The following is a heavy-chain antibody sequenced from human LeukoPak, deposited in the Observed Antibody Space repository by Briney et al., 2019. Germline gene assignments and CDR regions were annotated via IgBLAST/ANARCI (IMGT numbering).Heavy chain of an antibody. Sequence: ASVKVSCNASGYTFTSYYMHWVRQAPGQGLEWMGIINPSGGSTNNAQKFQGRVTMTRDASTSTVYMELSSLRSEDTAVYYCARDQRGERYSDWLLSSFDAFDIWGQGTMVTVSS. CDR2: INPSGGST. V-gene: IGHV1-46*01. CDR1: GYTFTSYY. CDR3: ARDQRGERYSDWLLSSFDAFDI. D-gene: IGHD3-9*01. J-gene: IGHJ3*02.